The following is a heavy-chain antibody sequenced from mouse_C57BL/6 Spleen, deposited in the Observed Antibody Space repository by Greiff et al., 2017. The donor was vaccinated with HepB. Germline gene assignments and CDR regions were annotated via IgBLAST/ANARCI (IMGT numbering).Heavy chain of an antibody. J-gene: IGHJ4*01. D-gene: IGHD2-1*01. CDR3: ARVGGNIYAMDY. V-gene: IGHV1-81*01. Sequence: QVQLQQSGAELARPGASVKLSCKASGYTFTSYGISWVKQRTGQGLEWIGEIYPRSGNTYYNEKFKGKATLTADKSSSTAYMELRSLTSEDSAVYFCARVGGNIYAMDYWGQGTSVTVSS. CDR1: GYTFTSYG. CDR2: IYPRSGNT.